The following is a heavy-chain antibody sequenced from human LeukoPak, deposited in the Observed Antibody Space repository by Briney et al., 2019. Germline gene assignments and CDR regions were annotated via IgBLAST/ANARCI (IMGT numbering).Heavy chain of an antibody. CDR1: GGSVSGFH. D-gene: IGHD6-19*01. V-gene: IGHV4-34*04. CDR3: ARDIVYSNGLID. CDR2: INHSGST. J-gene: IGHJ4*02. Sequence: SETLSLTCAVYGGSVSGFHWNWIHQPPGKGLEWGGEINHSGSTNNTPSIKSRATISVDTTNNQFSLKLSSVTPADTSVNFRARDIVYSNGLIDWGQGTLVTVSS.